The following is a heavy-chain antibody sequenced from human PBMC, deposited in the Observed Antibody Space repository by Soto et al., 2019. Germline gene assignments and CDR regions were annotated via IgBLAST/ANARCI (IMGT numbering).Heavy chain of an antibody. J-gene: IGHJ6*02. CDR2: IYYSGST. CDR3: AGVVPAATSLYYYYGMDV. V-gene: IGHV4-31*03. CDR1: GGSISSGGYY. D-gene: IGHD2-2*01. Sequence: QVQLQESGPGLVKPSQTLSLTCTVSGGSISSGGYYWSWIRQHPGKGLEWIGYIYYSGSTYYNPSLKSRVTISVDTSKSQFSLKLSSVTAAGTAVYYWAGVVPAATSLYYYYGMDVWGQGTTVTVSS.